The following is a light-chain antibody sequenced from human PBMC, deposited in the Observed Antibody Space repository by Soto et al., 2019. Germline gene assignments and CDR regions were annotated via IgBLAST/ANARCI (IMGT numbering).Light chain of an antibody. CDR2: LGS. Sequence: DIVMTQSPLSLPVTPGEPASISCRSSQSLLHSNGYTYLDWYLQKPGQSPQLLIYLGSNRASGVPDRFSGSGSGTDFTLKISRVEAEDVGVYYCMQALQIPPTFGQGTRLEIK. CDR1: QSLLHSNGYTY. J-gene: IGKJ5*01. CDR3: MQALQIPPT. V-gene: IGKV2-28*01.